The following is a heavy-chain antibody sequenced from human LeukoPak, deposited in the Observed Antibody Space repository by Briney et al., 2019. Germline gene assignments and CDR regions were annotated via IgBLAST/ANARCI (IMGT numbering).Heavy chain of an antibody. J-gene: IGHJ4*02. Sequence: ASVKVSCKTSGYTFTGYNIHWVRRAPGQGLEWVGRIKPNSGVTEYAQKFQGRVTMTRDTSISTAYMELTRLTSEDTAVYYCAISFPSDFGGHWGQGNLVTVSS. V-gene: IGHV1-2*06. CDR2: IKPNSGVT. CDR3: AISFPSDFGGH. CDR1: GYTFTGYN. D-gene: IGHD4-23*01.